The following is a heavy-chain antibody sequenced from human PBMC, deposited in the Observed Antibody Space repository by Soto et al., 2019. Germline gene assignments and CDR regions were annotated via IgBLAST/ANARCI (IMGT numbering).Heavy chain of an antibody. V-gene: IGHV3-23*01. J-gene: IGHJ4*02. CDR1: GFTFSSYA. CDR2: ISGNGGST. Sequence: VQLLESGGGLVQPGGSLRLSCAASGFTFSSYAMIWVRQAPGKGLEWVSSISGNGGSTYYADSVKGRFTISRDNSKNTLYLQMNSLRAEETAVYYCANIAVAGTARDYWGQGTLVTVSS. CDR3: ANIAVAGTARDY. D-gene: IGHD6-19*01.